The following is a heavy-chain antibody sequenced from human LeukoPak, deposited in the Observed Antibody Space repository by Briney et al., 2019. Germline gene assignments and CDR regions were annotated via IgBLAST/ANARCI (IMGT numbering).Heavy chain of an antibody. Sequence: GGSLRLSCAAPGSTFSSYGMHWVRQAPGKGLDWVAIISSDESSKYYADSVKGRFTISRDNPKNTLYLQMNSLRPEDTAVYYCAREVGMTDYWGQGTLVTVSS. CDR2: ISSDESSK. V-gene: IGHV3-30*19. CDR3: AREVGMTDY. CDR1: GSTFSSYG. J-gene: IGHJ4*02.